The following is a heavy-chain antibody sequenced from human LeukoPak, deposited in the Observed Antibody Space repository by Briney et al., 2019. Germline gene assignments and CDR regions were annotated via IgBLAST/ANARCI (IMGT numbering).Heavy chain of an antibody. J-gene: IGHJ4*02. V-gene: IGHV4-38-2*02. Sequence: SETLSLTCTVSGYSISSGYYWGWIRQPPGKGLEWIGSIYHSGSTYYNPSLKSRVTISVDTSKNQFSLKLSSVTAADTAVYYCARVSIAAAGRYYFDYWGQGTLVTVSS. CDR3: ARVSIAAAGRYYFDY. CDR1: GYSISSGYY. D-gene: IGHD6-13*01. CDR2: IYHSGST.